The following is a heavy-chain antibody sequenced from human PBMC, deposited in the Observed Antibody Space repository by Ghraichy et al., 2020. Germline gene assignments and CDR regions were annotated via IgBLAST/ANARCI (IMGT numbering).Heavy chain of an antibody. CDR2: IIPIFGTA. V-gene: IGHV1-69*13. Sequence: SVKVSCKASGGTFSSYAISWVRQAPGQGLEWMGGIIPIFGTANYAQKFQGRVTITADESTSTAYMELSSLRSEDTAVYYCARDGSWQLENSDYYYYYYMDVWGKGTTVTVSS. CDR3: ARDGSWQLENSDYYYYYYMDV. D-gene: IGHD6-6*01. J-gene: IGHJ6*03. CDR1: GGTFSSYA.